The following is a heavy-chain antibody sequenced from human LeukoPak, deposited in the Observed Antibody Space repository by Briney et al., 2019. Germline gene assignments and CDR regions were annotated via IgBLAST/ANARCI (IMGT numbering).Heavy chain of an antibody. V-gene: IGHV1-69*01. D-gene: IGHD6-19*01. CDR2: IIPIFGTA. CDR1: GYGFTTCW. Sequence: KISCKGSGYGFTTCWIGWVRQAPGQGLEWMGGIIPIFGTANYAQKFQGRVTITADESTSTAYMELSSLRSEDTAVYYCARILEKVGWIYDAFDIWGQGTMVTVSS. CDR3: ARILEKVGWIYDAFDI. J-gene: IGHJ3*02.